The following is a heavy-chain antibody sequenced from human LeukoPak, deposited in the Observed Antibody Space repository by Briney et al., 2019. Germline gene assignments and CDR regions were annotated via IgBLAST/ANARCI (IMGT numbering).Heavy chain of an antibody. D-gene: IGHD6-19*01. J-gene: IGHJ6*02. V-gene: IGHV3-13*01. CDR3: VRDIGGRGGWYRYYAMDV. CDR1: GFTLSSYD. CDR2: IGPTGDT. Sequence: GGSLRLSCAASGFTLSSYDMHWVRQGTGKGLEWVSAIGPTGDTVHPGSVKGRFTISRENGKNSLYLQMNSLRAEDTAVYYCVRDIGGRGGWYRYYAMDVWGQGTTVTVSS.